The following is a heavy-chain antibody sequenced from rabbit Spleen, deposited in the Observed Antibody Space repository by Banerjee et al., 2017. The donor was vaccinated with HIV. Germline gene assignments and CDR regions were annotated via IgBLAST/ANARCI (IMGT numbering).Heavy chain of an antibody. Sequence: EQLEESGGGLVKPGGSLTLTCKASGFSFSDRDVMCWVRQAPGKGLEWIACMNTETGKGVYANWAKGRFAISKTPTTTVTLQMTSLTAADTATYFCARDLTAVIGWNFYLWGPGTLVTVS. CDR3: ARDLTAVIGWNFYL. CDR1: GFSFSDRDV. V-gene: IGHV1S45*01. J-gene: IGHJ4*01. CDR2: MNTETGKG. D-gene: IGHD1-1*01.